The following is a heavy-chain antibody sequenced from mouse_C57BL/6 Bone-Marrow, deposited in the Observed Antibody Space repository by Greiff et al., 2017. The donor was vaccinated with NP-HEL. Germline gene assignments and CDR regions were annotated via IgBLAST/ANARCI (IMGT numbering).Heavy chain of an antibody. V-gene: IGHV3-8*01. CDR1: GYSITSDY. J-gene: IGHJ1*03. D-gene: IGHD2-2*01. CDR3: ARYGYDGAWYFDV. Sequence: EVQLQESGPGLAKPSQTLSLTCSVTGYSITSDYWNWIRQFPGNKLEYMGYISYSGSTYYHPSLKSRISITRDTSKNQYYLQLNSVTTEDTATYYCARYGYDGAWYFDVWGTGTTVTVSS. CDR2: ISYSGST.